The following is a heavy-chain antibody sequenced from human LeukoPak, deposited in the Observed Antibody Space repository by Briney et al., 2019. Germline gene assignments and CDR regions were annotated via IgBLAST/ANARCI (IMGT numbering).Heavy chain of an antibody. CDR1: GYSISSGYY. V-gene: IGHV4-38-2*02. CDR3: ARQAAREGVDLGHIDY. CDR2: IYHSGST. D-gene: IGHD6-6*01. J-gene: IGHJ4*02. Sequence: SETLSLTCTVSGYSISSGYYWGWIRQPPGKGLEWIGSIYHSGSTYYNPSLKSRVTISVDTSKNQFSLKLSSVTAADTAVYYCARQAAREGVDLGHIDYWGQGTLVTVSS.